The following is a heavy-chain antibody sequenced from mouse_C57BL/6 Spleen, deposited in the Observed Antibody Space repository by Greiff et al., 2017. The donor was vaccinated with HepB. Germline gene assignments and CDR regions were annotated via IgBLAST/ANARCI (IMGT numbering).Heavy chain of an antibody. Sequence: QVQLQQPGTELVKPGASVKLSCKASGYTFTSSWMHWVKQRPGQGLEWIGNINPSNGGTNYNEKFKSKATLTVDKSSSTAYMQLSSLTSVDCAVFCCARWLLRVDAMDCWGQETTVTVSS. J-gene: IGHJ4*01. CDR3: ARWLLRVDAMDC. CDR1: GYTFTSSW. V-gene: IGHV1-53*01. CDR2: INPSNGGT. D-gene: IGHD2-3*01.